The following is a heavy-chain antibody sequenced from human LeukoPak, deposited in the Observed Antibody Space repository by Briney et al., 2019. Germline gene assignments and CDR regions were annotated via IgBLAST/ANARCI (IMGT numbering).Heavy chain of an antibody. CDR2: ISSSSTYI. CDR1: GFTFSYYN. J-gene: IGHJ4*02. CDR3: VKGIVVVTARAFDY. D-gene: IGHD2-21*02. V-gene: IGHV3-21*01. Sequence: GESLRLSCAASGFTFSYYNMNWVRQAPGRGLEWVSSISSSSTYIYYADSVKGRFTISRDNTKNSLYLQMNSLRAEDTAVYYCVKGIVVVTARAFDYWGQGTLVTVSS.